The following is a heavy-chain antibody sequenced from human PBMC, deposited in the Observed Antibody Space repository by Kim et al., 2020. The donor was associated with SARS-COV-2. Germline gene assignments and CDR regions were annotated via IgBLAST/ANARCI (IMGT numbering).Heavy chain of an antibody. D-gene: IGHD6-13*01. CDR3: ARDGLATNAAGYNWFDP. V-gene: IGHV4-31*03. Sequence: SETLSLTCTVSGGSISSGGYYWSWIRQHPGKGLEWIGYIYYSGSTYYNPSLKSRVTISVDTSKNQFSLKLSSVTAADTAVYYCARDGLATNAAGYNWFDPWGQGTLVTVSS. CDR1: GGSISSGGYY. J-gene: IGHJ5*02. CDR2: IYYSGST.